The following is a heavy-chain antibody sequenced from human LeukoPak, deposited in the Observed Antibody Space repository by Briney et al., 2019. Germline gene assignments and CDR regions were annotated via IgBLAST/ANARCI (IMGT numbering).Heavy chain of an antibody. CDR3: ARTLVVVAARSRRRGHDAFDI. CDR2: IYHSGST. V-gene: IGHV4-38-2*02. CDR1: GYSISSGYY. J-gene: IGHJ3*02. D-gene: IGHD2-15*01. Sequence: SETLSLTCTVSGYSISSGYYWGWIRQPPGKGLEWIGSIYHSGSTYYNPSLKSRVTISVDTSKNQFSLKLSSVTAADTAVYYCARTLVVVAARSRRRGHDAFDIWGQGTMVTVSS.